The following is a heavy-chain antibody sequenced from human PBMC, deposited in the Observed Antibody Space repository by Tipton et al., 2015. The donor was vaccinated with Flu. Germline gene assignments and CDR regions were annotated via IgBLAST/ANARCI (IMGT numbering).Heavy chain of an antibody. CDR2: MSRSGST. CDR1: GDSISSDYY. J-gene: IGHJ4*02. D-gene: IGHD5-12*01. CDR3: ARGSGYANAYLDS. Sequence: LRLSCAVSGDSISSDYYWGWIRQFPGKGLEWIGSMSRSGSTNYNPSLKSRVTISIDTSKNQFSLKMKSVTAADTAVYYCARGSGYANAYLDSWGRGTLVTVSS. V-gene: IGHV4-38-2*01.